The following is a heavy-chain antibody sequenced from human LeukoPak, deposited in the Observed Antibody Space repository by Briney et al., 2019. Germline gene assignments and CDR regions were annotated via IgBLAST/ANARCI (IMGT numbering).Heavy chain of an antibody. J-gene: IGHJ6*04. CDR1: GYTFTSYG. CDR2: ISAYNGNT. D-gene: IGHD2-2*01. Sequence: ASVKVSCKASGYTFTSYGISWVRQAPGQGLEWMGWISAYNGNTNYAQKLQGRVTMTTDTSTSTAYMELRSLRSDDTAVYYCARVPIVVVPAAPYYYYYGIDVWGKGTTVTVSS. CDR3: ARVPIVVVPAAPYYYYYGIDV. V-gene: IGHV1-18*04.